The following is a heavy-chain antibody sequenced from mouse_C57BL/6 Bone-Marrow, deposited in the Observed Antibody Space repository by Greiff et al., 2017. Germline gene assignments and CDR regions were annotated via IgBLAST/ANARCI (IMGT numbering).Heavy chain of an antibody. J-gene: IGHJ2*01. CDR1: GYTFTSYW. CDR3: ARSYSNSDY. Sequence: QVQLKQPGAELVRPGSSVKLSCKASGYTFTSYWMDWVKQRPGQGLEWIGNIYPSDSETHYNQKFKDKATLTVDKSSSTAYMQLSSLTSEDSAVYYCARSYSNSDYWGQGTTLTVSS. D-gene: IGHD2-5*01. CDR2: IYPSDSET. V-gene: IGHV1-61*01.